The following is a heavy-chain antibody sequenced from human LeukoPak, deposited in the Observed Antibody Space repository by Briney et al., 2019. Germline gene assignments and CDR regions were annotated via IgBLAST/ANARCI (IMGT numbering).Heavy chain of an antibody. CDR2: IYYSGST. Sequence: SETLSLTCTVSGGSVSSYYWSWIRQPPGKGLEWIGYIYYSGSTNYNPSLKSRVTISVDTSKNQFSLKLSSVTAADTAVYYCARQSPTKRNFDYWGQGTLVTVSS. CDR3: ARQSPTKRNFDY. CDR1: GGSVSSYY. J-gene: IGHJ4*02. V-gene: IGHV4-59*08.